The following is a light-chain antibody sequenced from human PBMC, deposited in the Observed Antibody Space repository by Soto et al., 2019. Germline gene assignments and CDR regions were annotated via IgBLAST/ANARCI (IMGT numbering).Light chain of an antibody. CDR2: DAS. CDR3: QQYGTSPPLT. V-gene: IGKV3-20*01. J-gene: IGKJ4*01. Sequence: EIVLTQSPGTLSLSPGDRATLSCRASQSVTSDYLAWYQQKPGQAPRLLIYDASTRATGIPDRFSGSGSGTDFTLTISRLEPEDFAVYYCQQYGTSPPLTFGGGTKVDIK. CDR1: QSVTSDY.